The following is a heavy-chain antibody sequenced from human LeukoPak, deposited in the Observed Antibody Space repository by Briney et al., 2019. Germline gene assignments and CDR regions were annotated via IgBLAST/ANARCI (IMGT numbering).Heavy chain of an antibody. D-gene: IGHD3-3*01. CDR2: ISYDGSNK. Sequence: GGSLRLSCAASGFTFSSYAMHWVRQAPGKGLEWVAVISYDGSNKYYADSVKGRFTIPRDNSKNTLYLQMNSLRAEDTAVYYCAREPLNRLRTFDYWGQGTLVTVSS. J-gene: IGHJ4*02. CDR1: GFTFSSYA. V-gene: IGHV3-30*04. CDR3: AREPLNRLRTFDY.